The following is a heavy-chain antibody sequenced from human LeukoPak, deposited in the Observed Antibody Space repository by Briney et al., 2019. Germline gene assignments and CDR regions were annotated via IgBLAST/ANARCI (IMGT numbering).Heavy chain of an antibody. V-gene: IGHV1-58*01. CDR2: IVVGSGNT. J-gene: IGHJ4*02. D-gene: IGHD6-13*01. CDR3: AAIAAAGAGFDY. CDR1: GFTFTSSA. Sequence: ASVKVSCKASGFTFTSSAVQWVRQARGQRLEWIGWIVVGSGNTNYAQKFQERVTIARDMSTSTAYMELSSLRSEDTAVYYCAAIAAAGAGFDYWGQGTLVTVSS.